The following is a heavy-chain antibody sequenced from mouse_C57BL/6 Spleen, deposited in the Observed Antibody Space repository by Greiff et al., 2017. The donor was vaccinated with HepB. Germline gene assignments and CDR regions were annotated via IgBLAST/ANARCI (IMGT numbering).Heavy chain of an antibody. CDR1: GFTFSDFY. CDR2: SRNKANDYTT. Sequence: EVKLVDSGGGLVQSGRSLRLSCATSGFTFSDFYMEWVRQAPGKGLEWIAASRNKANDYTTEYSASVKGRFIVSRDTSQSILYLHMNALRAEDTAIDYSARDALYLRAMDYWGQGTSVTVSS. V-gene: IGHV7-1*01. J-gene: IGHJ4*01. CDR3: ARDALYLRAMDY. D-gene: IGHD5-5*01.